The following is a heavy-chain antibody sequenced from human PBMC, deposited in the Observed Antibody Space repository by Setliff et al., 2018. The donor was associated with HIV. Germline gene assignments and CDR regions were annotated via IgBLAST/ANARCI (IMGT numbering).Heavy chain of an antibody. V-gene: IGHV1-2*02. J-gene: IGHJ6*03. CDR2: INPNSGGT. CDR3: ASEAWTSYRSSSGYYYYYMDV. CDR1: GYTFTGYY. D-gene: IGHD6-6*01. Sequence: ASVKVSCKASGYTFTGYYMHWVRQAPGQGLEWMGWINPNSGGTNYAQKFQGRVTMTRDTSISTAYMELSRLRSDDTAVYYCASEAWTSYRSSSGYYYYYMDVWGKGTTVTVSS.